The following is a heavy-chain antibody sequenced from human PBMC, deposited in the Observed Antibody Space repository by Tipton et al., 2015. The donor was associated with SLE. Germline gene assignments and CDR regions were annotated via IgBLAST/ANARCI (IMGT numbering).Heavy chain of an antibody. V-gene: IGHV4-61*02. D-gene: IGHD2-21*01. CDR3: AREGISYCGGDCHGSFDY. J-gene: IGHJ4*02. CDR1: GDSMNSGVYY. Sequence: TLSLTCTVSGDSMNSGVYYWSWLRQPAGKGLEWIGRIFSSGNTIYNPSLKSRVTISEDTSKNQFSLRLSSVTAADTAVYYCAREGISYCGGDCHGSFDYWGQGSLVTFSS. CDR2: IFSSGNT.